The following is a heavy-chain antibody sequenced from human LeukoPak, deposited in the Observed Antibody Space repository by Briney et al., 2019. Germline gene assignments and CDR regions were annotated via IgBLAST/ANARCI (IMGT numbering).Heavy chain of an antibody. CDR1: GFTFSDYY. V-gene: IGHV3-11*04. D-gene: IGHD6-13*01. CDR2: ISSSGSTI. J-gene: IGHJ4*02. CDR3: ARDHRPLPPRSHSSSWDYTDY. Sequence: PGGSLRLSCAASGFTFSDYYMSWICQAPGEGLEWVSYISSSGSTIYYADSVKGRFTISRDNAKNSLYLQMNSLRAEDTAVYYCARDHRPLPPRSHSSSWDYTDYWGQGTLVTVSS.